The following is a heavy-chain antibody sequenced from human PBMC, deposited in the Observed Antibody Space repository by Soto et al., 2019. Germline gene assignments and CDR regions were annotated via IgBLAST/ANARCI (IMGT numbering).Heavy chain of an antibody. J-gene: IGHJ5*02. CDR3: PRRITIFGVANGFDP. V-gene: IGHV5-51*01. D-gene: IGHD3-3*01. CDR1: GYSLPSYW. CDR2: IYPGDSDT. Sequence: GESLKISCKVSGYSLPSYWIGWVRQMPGKGLEWMGIIYPGDSDTIYSPSFQGQVTISADKPISTAYLRWSSLKASQTAMYQCPRRITIFGVANGFDPWGQGTLVTVSS.